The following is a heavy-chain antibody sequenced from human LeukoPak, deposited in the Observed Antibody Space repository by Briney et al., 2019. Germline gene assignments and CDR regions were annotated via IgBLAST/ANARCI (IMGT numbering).Heavy chain of an antibody. J-gene: IGHJ4*02. Sequence: GGSLRLSCAASGLSFSRFYMSWVRQTPGKALEWISYIPTSGISVQYADSVRGRFTASRDDAMNSLHLQMDSLRVEDTAVYYCTRAEGLGPGAHFDQWGQGALVIVSS. CDR1: GLSFSRFY. CDR2: IPTSGISV. CDR3: TRAEGLGPGAHFDQ. V-gene: IGHV3-11*01.